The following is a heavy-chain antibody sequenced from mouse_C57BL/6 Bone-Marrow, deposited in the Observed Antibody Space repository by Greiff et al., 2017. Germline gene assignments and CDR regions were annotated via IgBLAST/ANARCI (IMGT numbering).Heavy chain of an antibody. Sequence: QVQLQQSGAELVRPGASVTLSCKASGYTFPDYELHWVKQTPVHGLEWIGAIDPETGGTAYNQKFKGKAILTADKSSSTAYMELRSLTSEDSAVYYCTRGIYYYGSFDYWGQGTTLTVSS. CDR3: TRGIYYYGSFDY. V-gene: IGHV1-15*01. CDR2: IDPETGGT. J-gene: IGHJ2*01. CDR1: GYTFPDYE. D-gene: IGHD1-1*01.